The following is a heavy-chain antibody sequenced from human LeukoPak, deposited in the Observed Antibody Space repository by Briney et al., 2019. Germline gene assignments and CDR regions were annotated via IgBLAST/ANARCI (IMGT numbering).Heavy chain of an antibody. CDR1: GFNFSSFG. CDR2: ISFIIST. CDR3: AKGTSSLNYDAFDI. Sequence: GGSLRLSCAASGFNFSSFGVNWVRQGPGKGLEWVTGISFIISTWSADSVKGRFTISRDNSKNTVYLQMNSLRDDDTAVYYCAKGTSSLNYDAFDIWGQGTLVTVSS. V-gene: IGHV3-23*01. J-gene: IGHJ3*02. D-gene: IGHD6-19*01.